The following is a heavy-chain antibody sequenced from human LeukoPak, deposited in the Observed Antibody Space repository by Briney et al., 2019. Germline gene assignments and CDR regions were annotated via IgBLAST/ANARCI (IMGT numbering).Heavy chain of an antibody. Sequence: ASVKVSCKASGFTFTSSAMQWVRQARGQRLEWIGWIVVGSGNTNYAQKFQERVTITRDMSTSTAYMELSSLRSEDTAVYYCAAVGYYGDYPIGFPDYWGQGTLVTVSS. CDR2: IVVGSGNT. J-gene: IGHJ4*02. V-gene: IGHV1-58*02. D-gene: IGHD4-17*01. CDR3: AAVGYYGDYPIGFPDY. CDR1: GFTFTSSA.